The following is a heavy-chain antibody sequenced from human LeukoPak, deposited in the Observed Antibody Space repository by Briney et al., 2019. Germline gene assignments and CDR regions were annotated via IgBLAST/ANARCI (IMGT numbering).Heavy chain of an antibody. V-gene: IGHV3-7*01. CDR2: IKEDGSQK. Sequence: GGSLRLSCAASGFTFNTYWMTWVRQTPGKGLEWVANIKEDGSQKNYVDSVRGRFTISRDNAKNSLYLQMNSLRAEDTAVYYCARDGFSSAINSWGQGTLVTVSS. D-gene: IGHD2-21*02. J-gene: IGHJ4*02. CDR1: GFTFNTYW. CDR3: ARDGFSSAINS.